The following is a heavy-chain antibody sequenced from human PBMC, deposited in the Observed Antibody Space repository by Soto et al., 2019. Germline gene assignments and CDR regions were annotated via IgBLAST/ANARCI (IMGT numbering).Heavy chain of an antibody. D-gene: IGHD2-15*01. CDR1: GGSISSGDYC. Sequence: SETLSLTCTVSGGSISSGDYCWSWIRQPPGKGLEWIGYIYYSGSTYYNPSLKSRVTVSVDTSKNQFSLKLSSVTAADTAVYYCARGRGVVVVAATNFDYWGQGTLVTVSS. V-gene: IGHV4-30-4*01. CDR3: ARGRGVVVVAATNFDY. J-gene: IGHJ4*02. CDR2: IYYSGST.